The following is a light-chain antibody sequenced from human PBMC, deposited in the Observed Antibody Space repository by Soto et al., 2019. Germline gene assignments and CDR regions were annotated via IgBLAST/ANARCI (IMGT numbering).Light chain of an antibody. CDR1: SSDVGSYNR. CDR3: SLYTSSSTLYV. J-gene: IGLJ1*01. CDR2: EVS. V-gene: IGLV2-18*01. Sequence: QSALAQPPSVSGSPGQSVTISCTGTSSDVGSYNRVSWYQQPPGTAPKLMIYEVSNRPSGVPDRFSGSKSGNTASLTISGLQAEDEADYYCSLYTSSSTLYVFGTGTKV.